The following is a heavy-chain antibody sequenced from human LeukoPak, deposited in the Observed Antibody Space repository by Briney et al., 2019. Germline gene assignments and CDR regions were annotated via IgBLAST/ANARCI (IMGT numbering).Heavy chain of an antibody. CDR1: GFTFSTYS. Sequence: GGSLRLSCAASGFTFSTYSMNWVRQAPGKGLEWVSSISSSSTHIFYADSVKGRFTISRESTKNSLYLQMTSLRAEDTAMYYCARRYCSGTGCYGFDVWGLGTMVTLSS. J-gene: IGHJ3*01. CDR2: ISSSSTHI. CDR3: ARRYCSGTGCYGFDV. V-gene: IGHV3-21*01. D-gene: IGHD2-2*01.